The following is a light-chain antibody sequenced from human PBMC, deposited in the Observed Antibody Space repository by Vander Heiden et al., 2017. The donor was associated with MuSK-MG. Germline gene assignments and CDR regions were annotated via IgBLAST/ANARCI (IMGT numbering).Light chain of an antibody. CDR2: DAS. J-gene: IGKJ2*01. CDR3: QQYYNYPYT. V-gene: IGKV1-5*01. Sequence: DIQMTQSPSTLSASVGDRVTITCRASQSISTWWAWYQHKPGKAPKLLIYDASRLESGVPSRFRCSGSGTEFTLTFSSRQPDDFAIYSCQQYYNYPYTFGQGTKLEIK. CDR1: QSISTW.